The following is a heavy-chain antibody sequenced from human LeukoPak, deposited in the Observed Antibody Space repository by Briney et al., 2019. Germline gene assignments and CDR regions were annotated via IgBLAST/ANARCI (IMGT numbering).Heavy chain of an antibody. V-gene: IGHV4-59*01. Sequence: SETLSLTCTVSGGSISSYYWSWIRQPPGKGLEWIGYIHYIGSTNYNPSLKSRVTISVDTSKNQFSLKLSSVTAADTAVYYCASDRIAAAGTNWFDPWGQGTLVTVSS. CDR1: GGSISSYY. CDR3: ASDRIAAAGTNWFDP. D-gene: IGHD6-13*01. CDR2: IHYIGST. J-gene: IGHJ5*02.